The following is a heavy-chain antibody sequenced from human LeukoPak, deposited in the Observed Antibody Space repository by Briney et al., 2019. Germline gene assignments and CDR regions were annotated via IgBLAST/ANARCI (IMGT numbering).Heavy chain of an antibody. CDR3: ARVPSVVTPDFDY. V-gene: IGHV4-59*01. CDR1: GDSISGYY. D-gene: IGHD4-23*01. Sequence: SETLSLTCTVSGDSISGYYWSWIRQPPGKGLVWIGYINYSGTTNYNPSLKSRVTISVDTSKNQFSLKLSSVTAADTAVYYCARVPSVVTPDFDYWGQGTLVTVSS. CDR2: INYSGTT. J-gene: IGHJ4*02.